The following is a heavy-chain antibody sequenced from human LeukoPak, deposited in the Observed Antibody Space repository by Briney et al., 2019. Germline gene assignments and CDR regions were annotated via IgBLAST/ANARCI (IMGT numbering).Heavy chain of an antibody. V-gene: IGHV3-66*01. Sequence: PGGSLRLSCVVSGFTVSTKYMNWVRQAPGKGLEWVSVLYSSGTTYYADSVKGRFSISRDSSENTLYLQMNSLRAEDTAVYYCAKGQWEPLYFDYWGQGSLVTVSS. D-gene: IGHD1-26*01. CDR3: AKGQWEPLYFDY. CDR1: GFTVSTKY. J-gene: IGHJ4*02. CDR2: LYSSGTT.